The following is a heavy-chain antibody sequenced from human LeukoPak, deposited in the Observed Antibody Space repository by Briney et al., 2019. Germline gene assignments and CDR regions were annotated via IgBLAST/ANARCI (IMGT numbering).Heavy chain of an antibody. CDR1: GFIFSDYY. CDR3: SRDTKFLDY. V-gene: IGHV3-11*01. D-gene: IGHD3-3*01. Sequence: KTGGSLRLSCATSGFIFSDYYMSWIRQAPGRGLEWISYISSSGNTIYYAESVKGRFTISRDNAKKSLYLQMNSLRADDTAVYYCSRDTKFLDYWGQGILVTVSS. CDR2: ISSSGNTI. J-gene: IGHJ4*02.